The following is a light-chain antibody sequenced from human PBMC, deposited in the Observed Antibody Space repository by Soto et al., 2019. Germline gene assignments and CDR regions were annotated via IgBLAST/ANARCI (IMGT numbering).Light chain of an antibody. V-gene: IGKV1-5*01. CDR1: QSISSW. CDR2: DAS. J-gene: IGKJ1*01. Sequence: DIQMTQSPSTLSASVGGRVTITCRASQSISSWLAWYQQKPGKAPKLLIYDASSLESGAPSRFSGSGSGTEFTLTISSLQPDDFATYYCQQFHSFSRTFGQGTKVDIK. CDR3: QQFHSFSRT.